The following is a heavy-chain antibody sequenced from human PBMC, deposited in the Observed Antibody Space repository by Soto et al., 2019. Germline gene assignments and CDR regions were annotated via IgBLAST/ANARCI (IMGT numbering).Heavy chain of an antibody. CDR1: GFTFTGYS. CDR2: ISSTTNYI. V-gene: IGHV3-21*06. Sequence: GESLKISCAASGFTFTGYSMNWVRQAPGKGLEWVSSISSTTNYIYYGDSMKGRFTISRDNAKNSLYLEMNSLRAEDTAVYYCARESEDLTSNFDYWGQGTLVTVSS. CDR3: ARESEDLTSNFDY. J-gene: IGHJ4*02.